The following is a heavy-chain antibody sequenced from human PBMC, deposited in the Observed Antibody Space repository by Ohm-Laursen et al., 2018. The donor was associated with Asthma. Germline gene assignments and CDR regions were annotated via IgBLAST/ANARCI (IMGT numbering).Heavy chain of an antibody. CDR2: ISSDGRNK. CDR1: GFTFSSFT. J-gene: IGHJ6*02. D-gene: IGHD6-19*01. V-gene: IGHV3-30*04. Sequence: SLRLSCAASGFTFSSFTMQWVRQAPGKGLEWVSLISSDGRNKYYADSVRGRFIISRDNAKDTLYLQMNTMREEDTAVYYCARQETSSGWHVSSGMDVWGQGTTVTVSS. CDR3: ARQETSSGWHVSSGMDV.